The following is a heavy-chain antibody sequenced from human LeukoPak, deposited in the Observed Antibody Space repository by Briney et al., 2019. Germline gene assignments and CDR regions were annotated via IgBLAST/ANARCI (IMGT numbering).Heavy chain of an antibody. J-gene: IGHJ6*03. CDR1: GYSFGARS. D-gene: IGHD3-10*01. Sequence: GGSLRLSCAASGYSFGARSMHWVRQAPGKGLEWVAVINWDGSSTSSADTVKGRFTISRDNAKNSLYLQMNSLRAEDTAVYYCARSGRGVDSFYFYMDVWGKGTTVTVSS. CDR3: ARSGRGVDSFYFYMDV. V-gene: IGHV3-20*04. CDR2: INWDGSST.